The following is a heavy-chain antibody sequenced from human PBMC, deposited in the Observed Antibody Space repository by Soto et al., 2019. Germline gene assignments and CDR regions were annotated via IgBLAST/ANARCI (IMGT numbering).Heavy chain of an antibody. CDR2: IYPGDSDT. J-gene: IGHJ2*01. Sequence: EVQLVQSGAEVKKPGESLKISCKGSGYRFSNYWIGRVRQKPGKGLEWMGIIYPGDSDTRYSPSFQGQGTISADTSIPAAYLQWSSLKASDAAMYYCATHYGDYEGYFPLWGRGTRVTVSS. CDR1: GYRFSNYW. V-gene: IGHV5-51*03. D-gene: IGHD4-17*01. CDR3: ATHYGDYEGYFPL.